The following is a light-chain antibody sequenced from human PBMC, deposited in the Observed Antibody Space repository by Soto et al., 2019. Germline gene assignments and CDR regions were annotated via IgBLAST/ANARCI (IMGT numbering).Light chain of an antibody. CDR1: QGISSY. J-gene: IGKJ3*01. CDR2: AAS. CDR3: QQYYSYPRT. Sequence: AIRMTQSPSSRSASTGARVTITCRASQGISSYLAWYQQQPGKAPKLLIYAASTLQSGVPSRFSGSGSGTDFTLTISCLQSEDFATYYCQQYYSYPRTFGPGTKVDIK. V-gene: IGKV1-8*01.